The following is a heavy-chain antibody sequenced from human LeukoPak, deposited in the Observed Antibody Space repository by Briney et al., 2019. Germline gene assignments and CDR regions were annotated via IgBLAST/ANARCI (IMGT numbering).Heavy chain of an antibody. CDR1: GYTFSSYG. CDR3: ARDERAYSSGWYFGAFTVGGGAGDHNWFDP. Sequence: GASVKVSCKASGYTFSSYGISWVRQAPGQGLEWMGWISAYNGNTSYAQKLQGRVTMTTDTSTSTAYMELRSLRSDDTAVYYCARDERAYSSGWYFGAFTVGGGAGDHNWFDPWGQGTLVTVSS. D-gene: IGHD6-19*01. V-gene: IGHV1-18*01. J-gene: IGHJ5*02. CDR2: ISAYNGNT.